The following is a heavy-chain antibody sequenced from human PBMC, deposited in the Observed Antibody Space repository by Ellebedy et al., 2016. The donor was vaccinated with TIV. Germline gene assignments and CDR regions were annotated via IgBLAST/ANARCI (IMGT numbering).Heavy chain of an antibody. V-gene: IGHV3-30*18. CDR2: ISYDGSNK. D-gene: IGHD2-2*01. CDR1: GFTFSSYG. Sequence: GESLKISCAASGFTFSSYGMHWVRQAPGKGLEWVAVISYDGSNKYYADSVKGRFTISRDNSKNTLYLQMNSLRAEDTAVYYCAKDPTQRGLFDYWGQGTLVTVSS. J-gene: IGHJ4*02. CDR3: AKDPTQRGLFDY.